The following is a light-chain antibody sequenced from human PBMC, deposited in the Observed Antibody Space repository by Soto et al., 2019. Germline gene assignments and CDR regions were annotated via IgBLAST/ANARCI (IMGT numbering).Light chain of an antibody. CDR2: GAS. CDR1: QTVSNNY. V-gene: IGKV3-20*01. Sequence: EIVLTHSPDTLSLSPGERATLSCRASQTVSNNYLAWYQQKAGQAPRLVIYGASSRATGIPDRFSGSGSGTDFTLTISRLEPEDFAVYYCQQYGSSQITFGQGTRLEI. J-gene: IGKJ5*01. CDR3: QQYGSSQIT.